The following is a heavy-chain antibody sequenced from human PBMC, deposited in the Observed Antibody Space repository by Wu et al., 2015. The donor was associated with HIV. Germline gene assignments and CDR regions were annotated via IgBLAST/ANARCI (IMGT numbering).Heavy chain of an antibody. CDR1: GYTLTELS. Sequence: QVQLVQSGAEVKKPGASVKVSCKVSGYTLTELSMHWVRQAPGKGLEWMGGFDPEDGETIYAQKFQGRVTMTEDTSTDTAYMELSSLRSEDTAVYYCATDGQSGYYRGLSGWYFDLWGRGTLVTVSS. CDR2: FDPEDGET. J-gene: IGHJ2*01. D-gene: IGHD3-3*01. CDR3: ATDGQSGYYRGLSGWYFDL. V-gene: IGHV1-24*01.